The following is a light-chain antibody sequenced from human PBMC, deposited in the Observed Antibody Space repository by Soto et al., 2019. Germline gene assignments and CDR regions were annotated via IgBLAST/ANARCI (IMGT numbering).Light chain of an antibody. J-gene: IGKJ5*01. CDR2: AAS. V-gene: IGKV3-20*01. Sequence: EVVTTQSPATLSVSPGERATLSCRASQGLGTNLAWYQQKPGQAPRLLIYAASTRATGVPGRFSGSGSGTDFTLTISRLEPEDFAVDYGQQYGSSRITFGQGTRLEIK. CDR1: QGLGTN. CDR3: QQYGSSRIT.